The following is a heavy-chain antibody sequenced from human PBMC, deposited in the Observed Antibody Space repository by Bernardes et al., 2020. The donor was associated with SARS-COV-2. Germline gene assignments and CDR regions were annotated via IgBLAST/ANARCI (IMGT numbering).Heavy chain of an antibody. Sequence: GGSLRLSCAASGFTFTNYAMSWFRQAPGRVLEWVSSISRSGDGTYYAASVKGRFTISRDQSKNTLYLQMNSLIPDVAAVYYCAKAHYDYIWGSYRYYHRDFDDWGQGTLVTVSS. CDR2: ISRSGDGT. V-gene: IGHV3-23*01. CDR3: AKAHYDYIWGSYRYYHRDFDD. D-gene: IGHD3-16*02. CDR1: GFTFTNYA. J-gene: IGHJ4*02.